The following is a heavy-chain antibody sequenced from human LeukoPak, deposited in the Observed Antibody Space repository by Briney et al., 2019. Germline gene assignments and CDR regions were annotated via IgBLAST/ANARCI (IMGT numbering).Heavy chain of an antibody. CDR3: ARAGGLNYYDSSGYYAPIMAFDY. V-gene: IGHV4-4*02. CDR2: IHHTGTI. Sequence: SETLSLTCAVSGASISGSNWWSWVRQTPGKGLEFIGEIHHTGTINYDPSLRSRVIISIDKSKNQFSLKLSSVTAADTAMYYCARAGGLNYYDSSGYYAPIMAFDYWGQGTLVTVSS. CDR1: GASISGSNW. D-gene: IGHD3-22*01. J-gene: IGHJ4*02.